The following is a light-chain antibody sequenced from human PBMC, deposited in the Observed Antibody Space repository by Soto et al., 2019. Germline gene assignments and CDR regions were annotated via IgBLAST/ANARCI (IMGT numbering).Light chain of an antibody. CDR2: KAS. CDR3: LQYKDYPFT. V-gene: IGKV1-5*03. CDR1: QSISSS. Sequence: DIQMTQSPSTLSASVGDRVTITCRASQSISSSLAWYHQKPGKAPKLLIYKASTLETGVPSRFSGSGSGTEFTLTISSLQPDDFATYYCLQYKDYPFTFGPGTKVDVK. J-gene: IGKJ3*01.